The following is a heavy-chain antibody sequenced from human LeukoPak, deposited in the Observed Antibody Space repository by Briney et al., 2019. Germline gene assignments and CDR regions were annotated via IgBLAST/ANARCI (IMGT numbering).Heavy chain of an antibody. J-gene: IGHJ3*02. Sequence: PSETLSLTCTVSGGSISSGGYYWSWIRQHPGKGLEWFGYIYYSGSTYYNPSLKSRVTISVDTSKNQFSLKLSSVTAADTAVYYCARDRDDSSVDAFDIWGQGTMVTVSS. CDR1: GGSISSGGYY. CDR3: ARDRDDSSVDAFDI. V-gene: IGHV4-31*03. D-gene: IGHD3-22*01. CDR2: IYYSGST.